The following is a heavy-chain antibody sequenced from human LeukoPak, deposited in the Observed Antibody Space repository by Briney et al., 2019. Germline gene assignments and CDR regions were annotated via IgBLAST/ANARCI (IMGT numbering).Heavy chain of an antibody. CDR2: ISGGGGST. CDR1: GFTFNTFA. D-gene: IGHD1-26*01. J-gene: IGHJ4*02. Sequence: PGRSLRLSCAASGFTFNTFAMSWVRQAPGKGLEWVSAISGGGGSTYYADSVTGRFTISRDNSKNTLYLQMNGLRAEDTAVYYCAKAHSGSYYSGINWGQGTLVTVPS. V-gene: IGHV3-23*01. CDR3: AKAHSGSYYSGIN.